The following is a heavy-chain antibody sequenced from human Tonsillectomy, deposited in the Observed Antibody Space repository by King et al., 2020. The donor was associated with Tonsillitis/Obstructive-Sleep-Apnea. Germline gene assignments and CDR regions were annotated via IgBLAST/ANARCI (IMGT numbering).Heavy chain of an antibody. D-gene: IGHD1-20*01. Sequence: VQLQESGPGLVKPSQTLSLTCAISGDSVSSNSAAWNWIRQSPSRGLEWLGRTYYRSKWYNDYAVSVKSRLTINPDTSKNHFSLHLSSVTPEDTAVYYCIRSNWNAFGDYYGMDVWGQGTTVTVSS. V-gene: IGHV6-1*01. CDR3: IRSNWNAFGDYYGMDV. CDR2: TYYRSKWYN. J-gene: IGHJ6*02. CDR1: GDSVSSNSAA.